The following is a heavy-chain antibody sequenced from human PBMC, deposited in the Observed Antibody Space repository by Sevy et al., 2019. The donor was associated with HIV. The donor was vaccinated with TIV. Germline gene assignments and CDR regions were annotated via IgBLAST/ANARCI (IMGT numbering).Heavy chain of an antibody. CDR1: GFTFDDYG. J-gene: IGHJ4*02. CDR3: ARDLFSGSYYENY. V-gene: IGHV3-7*01. Sequence: GGSLRLSCAASGFTFDDYGMSWVRQAPGKGLEWVANIDQDGSDRYYVDSVKGRFTISRDNAKNSLYLQMNSLRAEDTAVYYCARDLFSGSYYENYWGQGTLVTVSS. D-gene: IGHD1-26*01. CDR2: IDQDGSDR.